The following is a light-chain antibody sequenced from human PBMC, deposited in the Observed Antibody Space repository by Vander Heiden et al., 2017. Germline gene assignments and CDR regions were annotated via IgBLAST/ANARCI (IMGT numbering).Light chain of an antibody. Sequence: DIQITQSPSTLSASVGDRVTITCRASQSISSWLAWYQQKPGKAPKLLIYKASSLESGVPSRFSGSGSGTEFTLTISSLQPDDFATYYCQQDNSYSHTLGQGTKVEI. CDR3: QQDNSYSHT. CDR1: QSISSW. CDR2: KAS. J-gene: IGKJ1*01. V-gene: IGKV1-5*03.